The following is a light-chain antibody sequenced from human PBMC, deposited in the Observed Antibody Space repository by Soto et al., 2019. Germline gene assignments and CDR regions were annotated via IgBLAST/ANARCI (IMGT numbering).Light chain of an antibody. Sequence: DIVMTQSPLSLPVTPGEPASISCRSGQSLLHSNGYNYLDWYVQRPGLSPQLLIYVGSNRASGVPDRFSGSGSGTDFTRKITRVEAEDVGAYYCMQSLQSPWTFGQGTKVEIK. CDR2: VGS. CDR3: MQSLQSPWT. J-gene: IGKJ1*01. V-gene: IGKV2-28*01. CDR1: QSLLHSNGYNY.